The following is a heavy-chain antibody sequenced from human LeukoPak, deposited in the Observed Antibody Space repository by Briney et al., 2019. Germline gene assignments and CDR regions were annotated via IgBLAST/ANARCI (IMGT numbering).Heavy chain of an antibody. CDR2: IYSGGST. Sequence: GGSLRLSCTASGFTVSSNYMSWVRQAPGKGLEWVSVIYSGGSTYYADSVKGRFAISRDNSKNTLYLQMNSLRAEDSAVYYCARDGTTTFDYWGQGTLVTVSA. J-gene: IGHJ4*02. CDR3: ARDGTTTFDY. V-gene: IGHV3-66*01. CDR1: GFTVSSNY. D-gene: IGHD2-2*01.